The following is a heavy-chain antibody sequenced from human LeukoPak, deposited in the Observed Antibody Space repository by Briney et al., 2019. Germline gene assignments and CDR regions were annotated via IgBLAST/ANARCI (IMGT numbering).Heavy chain of an antibody. J-gene: IGHJ6*03. V-gene: IGHV3-21*01. CDR2: IITSSSYI. CDR3: ARDASNIDFAPYFYYMDV. D-gene: IGHD3-3*01. Sequence: GGSLRLSCAASGFTFSSFSMNWVRQAPGKGLEWVSSIITSSSYIYYADSVKGRFTISRDDAKNSLYLQMHSLRAEDTAVYYCARDASNIDFAPYFYYMDVWGKGTTVTVSS. CDR1: GFTFSSFS.